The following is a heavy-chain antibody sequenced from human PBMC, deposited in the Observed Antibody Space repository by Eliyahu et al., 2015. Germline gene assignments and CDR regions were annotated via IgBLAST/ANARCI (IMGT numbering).Heavy chain of an antibody. D-gene: IGHD6-13*01. CDR2: IYYSGST. J-gene: IGHJ4*02. CDR1: XGXXSSRSYS. V-gene: IGHV4-39*01. Sequence: QLQLQESGPGLVKPSETXSLPCTVPXGXXSSRSYSWGLVRQPPGKGLEWIGSIYYSGSTYYNPSLKSRVTISVDTSKNQFSLKLSSVTAADTAVYYCARSIAAAGTFDYWGQGTLATVSS. CDR3: ARSIAAAGTFDY.